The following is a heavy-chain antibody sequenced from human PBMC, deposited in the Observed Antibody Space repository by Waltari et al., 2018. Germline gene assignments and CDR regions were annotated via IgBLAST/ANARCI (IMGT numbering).Heavy chain of an antibody. CDR2: IYYTGST. Sequence: QVQLQESGPGLVKPSETLSLTCIVSNGSIASSGDYWGWSRQPPGKGLEWIGNIYYTGSTYYTPSLKSRVAMSVDTSKNHFSLTLSFVTAADTAVYYCARRIATQRDSFDYWGQGIPVTVSS. D-gene: IGHD6-6*01. CDR3: ARRIATQRDSFDY. V-gene: IGHV4-39*01. J-gene: IGHJ4*02. CDR1: NGSIASSGDY.